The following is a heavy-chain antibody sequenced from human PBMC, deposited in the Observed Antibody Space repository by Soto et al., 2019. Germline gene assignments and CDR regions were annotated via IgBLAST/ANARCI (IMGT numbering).Heavy chain of an antibody. J-gene: IGHJ6*02. V-gene: IGHV4-31*03. CDR2: IYYSGST. Sequence: QVQLQESGPGLVKSSQTLSLTCTVSGGSISSDGNYWSWIRQHPGKGLEWIGYIYYSGSTNYNPSLKSRVTVSVDTSKIQFSLKLNSGTAADTAVYYCARARIVRGIIYYYGMDVWGQGTTVTVSS. CDR3: ARARIVRGIIYYYGMDV. CDR1: GGSISSDGNY. D-gene: IGHD3-10*02.